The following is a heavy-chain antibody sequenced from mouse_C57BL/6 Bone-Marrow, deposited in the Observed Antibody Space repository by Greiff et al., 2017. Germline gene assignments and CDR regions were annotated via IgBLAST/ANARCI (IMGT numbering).Heavy chain of an antibody. CDR1: GYKFNKYE. Sequence: QVQLQQSGAELVRPGASVTLSCKASGYKFNKYEMNWVKQTPVHGLEWIGAIDPETGGTAYNQKFKGKAILTADKSSSTAYMELRSLTSEDSAVYYCTPFGWFAYWGQGTLVTVSA. D-gene: IGHD3-1*01. J-gene: IGHJ3*01. V-gene: IGHV1-15*01. CDR2: IDPETGGT. CDR3: TPFGWFAY.